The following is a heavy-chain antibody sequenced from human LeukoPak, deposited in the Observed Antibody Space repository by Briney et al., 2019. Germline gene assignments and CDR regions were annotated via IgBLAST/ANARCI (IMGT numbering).Heavy chain of an antibody. CDR3: ARDRDYYDSSGYYDHAAFDI. CDR1: GGSISSYY. D-gene: IGHD3-22*01. J-gene: IGHJ3*02. CDR2: IYTSGST. V-gene: IGHV4-4*07. Sequence: SETLSLTCTVSGGSISSYYWSWIRQPAGKGLEGIGRIYTSGSTNYNPSLKSRVTMSVDTSKNQFSLKLSSVTAADTAVYYCARDRDYYDSSGYYDHAAFDIWGQGTMVTVSS.